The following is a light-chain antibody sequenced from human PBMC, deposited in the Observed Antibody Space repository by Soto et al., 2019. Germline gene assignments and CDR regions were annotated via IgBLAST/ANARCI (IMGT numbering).Light chain of an antibody. CDR1: SSDVGGYNH. V-gene: IGLV2-14*01. J-gene: IGLJ2*01. Sequence: QSALTQPASVSGSPGQSITISCTGSSSDVGGYNHVSWYQQHPGKAPKLMISEVSKRPSGVSNRFSGSKSGNTASLTISGLQAEDEADYYCSSYTTSTTRIIFGGGTKLTVL. CDR3: SSYTTSTTRII. CDR2: EVS.